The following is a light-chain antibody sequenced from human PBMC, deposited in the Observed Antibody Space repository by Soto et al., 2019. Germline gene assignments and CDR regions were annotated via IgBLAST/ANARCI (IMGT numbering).Light chain of an antibody. J-gene: IGLJ2*01. CDR2: EVS. V-gene: IGLV2-14*01. CDR1: SSDVGAYNY. Sequence: QSALTQPASVSGSPGQSITISCTGTSSDVGAYNYVSWYQQHPGKAPKLMIFEVSDRPSGVSNRFSGSKSGNTASLTSSGLQAEDEADYYCSSYTSSNTLGFGGGTKLTVL. CDR3: SSYTSSNTLG.